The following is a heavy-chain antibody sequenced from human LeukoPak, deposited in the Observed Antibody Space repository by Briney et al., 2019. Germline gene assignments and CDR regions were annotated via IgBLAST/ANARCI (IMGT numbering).Heavy chain of an antibody. CDR2: IYHSGST. J-gene: IGHJ5*02. Sequence: SETLTLTCAVSGGSISSGGYSWSWIRQPPGKGLEWIGYIYHSGSTYYNPSLKSRVTISVDRSKNQFSLKLSSVNAADTAVYYCARGPSSSEWFDPWGQGTLVTVSS. D-gene: IGHD6-6*01. CDR1: GGSISSGGYS. V-gene: IGHV4-30-2*01. CDR3: ARGPSSSEWFDP.